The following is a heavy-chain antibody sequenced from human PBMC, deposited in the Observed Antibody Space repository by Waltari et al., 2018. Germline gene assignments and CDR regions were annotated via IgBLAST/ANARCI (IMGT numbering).Heavy chain of an antibody. Sequence: SLTLSCPASGSAFSDSAMHWVRRAPGRGLEWLSYISHTSKTIDYADSVKGRLTVSRDNAKNSLYLQMNSLGAEDTAVYFCAKSSGFYLRSDTFDMWGQGTRVTVSS. CDR2: ISHTSKTI. J-gene: IGHJ3*02. CDR1: GSAFSDSA. CDR3: AKSSGFYLRSDTFDM. V-gene: IGHV3-48*01. D-gene: IGHD3-3*01.